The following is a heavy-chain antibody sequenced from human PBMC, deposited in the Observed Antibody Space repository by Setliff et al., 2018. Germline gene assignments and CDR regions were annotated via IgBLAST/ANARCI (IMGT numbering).Heavy chain of an antibody. CDR2: MNPNTGAT. CDR1: GYNFVSYD. D-gene: IGHD3-9*01. V-gene: IGHV1-8*03. CDR3: ARAPGLVVASRASDV. J-gene: IGHJ3*01. Sequence: GASVKVSCKTSGYNFVSYDIDWVRQAPGQGLEWMGWMNPNTGATGYAQNFQGRVTITADESTTVVYMDLRSLTSEDTAVYYCARAPGLVVASRASDVWGQGTLVTVSS.